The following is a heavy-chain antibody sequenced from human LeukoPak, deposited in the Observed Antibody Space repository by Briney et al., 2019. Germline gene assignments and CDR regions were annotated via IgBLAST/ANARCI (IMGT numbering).Heavy chain of an antibody. J-gene: IGHJ4*02. CDR2: IRYDGSNK. CDR1: GFTFSSYG. V-gene: IGHV3-30*02. D-gene: IGHD6-19*01. CDR3: AKLDEQWTWLTQESSDY. Sequence: RTGGSLRLSCAASGFTFSSYGMHWVRQAPGKGLEWVAVIRYDGSNKYYADSVKGRFTISRDNSKNTLYLQMNSLRAEDTAVYYCAKLDEQWTWLTQESSDYWGQGTLVTVSS.